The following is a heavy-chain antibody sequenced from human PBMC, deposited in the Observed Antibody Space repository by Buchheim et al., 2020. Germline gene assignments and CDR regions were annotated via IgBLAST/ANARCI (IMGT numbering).Heavy chain of an antibody. D-gene: IGHD4-17*01. CDR3: ARMTTVTPWWYFDL. CDR1: GGSISSSSYY. J-gene: IGHJ2*01. Sequence: QLQLQESGPGLVKPSETLSLTCTVSGGSISSSSYYWGWIRQPPGKGLEWIGSIYYSGSTYYNPSLKRRVTISVDTSKNQFSLKLSSVTAADTAVYYCARMTTVTPWWYFDLWGRGTL. V-gene: IGHV4-39*01. CDR2: IYYSGST.